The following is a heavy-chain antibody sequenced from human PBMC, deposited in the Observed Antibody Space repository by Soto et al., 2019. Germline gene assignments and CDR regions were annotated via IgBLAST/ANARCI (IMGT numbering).Heavy chain of an antibody. J-gene: IGHJ4*02. CDR3: ARGSGWTDY. CDR1: GYSFTNNW. CDR2: INPRDSYT. V-gene: IGHV5-10-1*01. Sequence: PGESLKISCKASGYSFTNNWITWVRQMPGKGLEWMGNINPRDSYTNYSPSFEGHVTISVDKSITTAYLQWSSLKASDTAMYYCARGSGWTDYWGQGTLVTVSS. D-gene: IGHD6-19*01.